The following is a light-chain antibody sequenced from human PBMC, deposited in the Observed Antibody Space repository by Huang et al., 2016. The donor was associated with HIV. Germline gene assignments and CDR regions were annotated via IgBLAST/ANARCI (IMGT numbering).Light chain of an antibody. V-gene: IGKV2-28*01. CDR2: LGS. CDR3: MEALQTPYT. J-gene: IGKJ2*01. Sequence: DVVMTQSPLSLPVPPGEPASISCRSSQSLRHRNGLNYLDWYLQKPGQSPQLLMHLGSSRAAGVPDRFSGGGSGTDFSLNISRVEAEDAGIYYCMEALQTPYTFGQGTKLEIK. CDR1: QSLRHRNGLNY.